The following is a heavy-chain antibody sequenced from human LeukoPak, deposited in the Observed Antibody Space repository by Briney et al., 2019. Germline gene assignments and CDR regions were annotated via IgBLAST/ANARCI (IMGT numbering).Heavy chain of an antibody. CDR3: ASAGSGLY. V-gene: IGHV3-48*02. CDR1: GFSFSSYG. D-gene: IGHD6-19*01. CDR2: FSSSSSTI. Sequence: GGSLRLSCAASGFSFSSYGMSWVRQAPGKGLGWVSYFSSSSSTIYYADSVKGRFTISRDNAKNSLYLQMNSLRDEDTAVYYCASAGSGLYWGQGTLVTVSS. J-gene: IGHJ4*02.